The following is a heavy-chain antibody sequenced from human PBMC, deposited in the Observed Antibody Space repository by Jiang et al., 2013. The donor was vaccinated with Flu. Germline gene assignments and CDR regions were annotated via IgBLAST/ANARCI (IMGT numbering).Heavy chain of an antibody. CDR1: GGSISSYY. CDR2: IYYSGST. CDR3: AREPAYSSSSQGHFDL. J-gene: IGHJ2*01. Sequence: GPGLVKPSETLSLTCTVSGGSISSYYWSWIRQPPGKGLEWIGYIYYSGSTNYNPSLKSRVTISVDTSKNQFSLKLSSVTAADTAVYYCAREPAYSSSSQGHFDLWGRGTLVTVSS. V-gene: IGHV4-59*01. D-gene: IGHD6-6*01.